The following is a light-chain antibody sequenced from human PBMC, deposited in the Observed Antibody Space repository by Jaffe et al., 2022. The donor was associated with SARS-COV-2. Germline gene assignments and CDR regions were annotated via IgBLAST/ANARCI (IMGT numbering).Light chain of an antibody. CDR2: DAS. Sequence: DIQMTQSPSSLSASVGDRVTITCQASQDIRNCLNWYQQKPGKAPNLLIYDASNLETGVPSRFSGSGSGTDFSFTISSLQPEDIATYYCQQYNSLPPRVTFGGGTKVEIK. CDR1: QDIRNC. CDR3: QQYNSLPPRVT. V-gene: IGKV1-33*01. J-gene: IGKJ4*01.